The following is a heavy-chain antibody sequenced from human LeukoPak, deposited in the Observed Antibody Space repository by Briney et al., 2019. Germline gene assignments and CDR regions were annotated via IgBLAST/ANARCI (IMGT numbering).Heavy chain of an antibody. D-gene: IGHD1-7*01. CDR1: GYTFTGYY. CDR2: IIPIFGTA. CDR3: ARVSITGTTWGYYFDY. V-gene: IGHV1-69*13. Sequence: ASVKVSCKASGYTFTGYYMHWVRQAPGQGLEWMGGIIPIFGTANYAQKFQGRVTITADESTSTAYMELSSLRSEDTAVYYCARVSITGTTWGYYFDYWGQGTLVTVSS. J-gene: IGHJ4*02.